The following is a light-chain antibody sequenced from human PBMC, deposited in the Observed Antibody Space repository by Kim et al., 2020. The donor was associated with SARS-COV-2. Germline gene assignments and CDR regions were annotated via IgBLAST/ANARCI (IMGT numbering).Light chain of an antibody. J-gene: IGKJ2*01. CDR3: QQSYKSPHT. Sequence: SASVGDRVTITCRAGQTISTYLNWYQQKPGKAPNLLIYGASSLQSGVPSRFSGSGSGTDFTLTINSLHLEDFATYYCQQSYKSPHTFGQGTKLEIK. CDR2: GAS. V-gene: IGKV1-39*01. CDR1: QTISTY.